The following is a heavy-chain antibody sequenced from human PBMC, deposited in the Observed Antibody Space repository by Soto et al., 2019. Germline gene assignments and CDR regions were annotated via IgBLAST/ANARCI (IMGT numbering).Heavy chain of an antibody. D-gene: IGHD4-17*01. J-gene: IGHJ4*02. CDR1: GGSLSGFP. CDR3: ARVSNEYGGNGAFDY. Sequence: HVQLQESGPGQVKPSEPLSLTCSVSGGSLSGFPWIWIRQPPGKGLEWVGYIYHTGRSNYNPSLKCLLTISLDMSRNQFSLPLTSVTAADTALYYCARVSNEYGGNGAFDYGGLGTLVTVSS. V-gene: IGHV4-59*01. CDR2: IYHTGRS.